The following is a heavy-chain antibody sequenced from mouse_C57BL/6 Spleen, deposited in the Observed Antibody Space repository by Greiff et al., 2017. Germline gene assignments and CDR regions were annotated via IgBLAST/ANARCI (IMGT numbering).Heavy chain of an antibody. D-gene: IGHD2-3*01. J-gene: IGHJ2*01. CDR3: AGLLLGFDY. Sequence: VQLQQPGAELVKPGASVKLSCKASGYTFTSYWMQWVKQRPGQGLEWIGEIDPSDSYTNYNQKFKGKATLTVDTSSSTAYMQLSSLTSEDSAVYYCAGLLLGFDYWGQGTTLTVSS. V-gene: IGHV1-50*01. CDR1: GYTFTSYW. CDR2: IDPSDSYT.